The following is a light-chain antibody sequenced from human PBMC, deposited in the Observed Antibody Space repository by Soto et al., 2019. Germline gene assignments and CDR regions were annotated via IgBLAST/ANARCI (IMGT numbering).Light chain of an antibody. J-gene: IGLJ2*01. CDR3: ASWNDADFDHWL. CDR1: TSNVGRFP. Sequence: QSVLTQTPSVSGTPGQRVTISCTGATSNVGRFPVNWYQHLPGVAPKLIIYNNDQRPSGVPDRFSGSKSGTSASLAISGLQFADEATYYCASWNDADFDHWLIGGGTKLTVL. V-gene: IGLV1-44*01. CDR2: NND.